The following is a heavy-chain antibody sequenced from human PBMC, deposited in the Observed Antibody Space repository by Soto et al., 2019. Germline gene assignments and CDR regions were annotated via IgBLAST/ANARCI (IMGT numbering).Heavy chain of an antibody. Sequence: PGGSLRLSCEASGFTFSTYAMTWVRQAPGKGLEWVSSVRDSGANTYYAESVKGRFTVSRDNSKSTVYLQMSSLRGNDTALYFCARSRRTYGDYYDLWGQGTVVTVS. D-gene: IGHD4-17*01. J-gene: IGHJ4*02. CDR2: VRDSGANT. CDR3: ARSRRTYGDYYDL. CDR1: GFTFSTYA. V-gene: IGHV3-23*01.